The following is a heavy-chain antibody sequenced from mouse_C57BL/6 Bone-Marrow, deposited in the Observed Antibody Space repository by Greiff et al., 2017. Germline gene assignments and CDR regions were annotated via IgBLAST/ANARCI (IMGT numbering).Heavy chain of an antibody. J-gene: IGHJ3*01. CDR3: ARGTYYYGSRTWFAY. Sequence: EVQLQQSGPELVKPGASVKISCKASGYTFTDYYMNWVKQSHGKSLEWIGDINPNNGGTSYNQKFKGKATLTVDKSSSTAYMELRSLTSEDSAVYYCARGTYYYGSRTWFAYWGQGTLVTVAA. CDR2: INPNNGGT. V-gene: IGHV1-26*01. CDR1: GYTFTDYY. D-gene: IGHD1-1*01.